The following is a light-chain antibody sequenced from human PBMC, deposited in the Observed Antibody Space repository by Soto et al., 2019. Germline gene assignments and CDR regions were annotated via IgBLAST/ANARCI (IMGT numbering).Light chain of an antibody. V-gene: IGLV2-14*01. CDR3: CSYTSSTSAV. Sequence: QSALTQPASVSGSPGQSITISCTGTSSDVGRYNYVSWFQQHPGKAPKLMIFEVSTRPSGVSNRFSGSKSGNTASLTISGLQIEDEAAYYCCSYTSSTSAVFGGGTKLTVL. CDR2: EVS. CDR1: SSDVGRYNY. J-gene: IGLJ2*01.